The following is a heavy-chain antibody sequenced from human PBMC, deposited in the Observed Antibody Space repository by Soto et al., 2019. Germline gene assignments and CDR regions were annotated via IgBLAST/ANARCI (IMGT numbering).Heavy chain of an antibody. D-gene: IGHD6-13*01. Sequence: PSETLSLTCTVSGASISSYYWSWIRQPPGKGLEWIGYIYYSGSTNYNPSLKSRVTISVDTSKNQFSLKLSSVTAADTAVYYCAREGGAAAGLTYFDYWGQGTLVTVSS. J-gene: IGHJ4*02. CDR3: AREGGAAAGLTYFDY. CDR1: GASISSYY. V-gene: IGHV4-59*01. CDR2: IYYSGST.